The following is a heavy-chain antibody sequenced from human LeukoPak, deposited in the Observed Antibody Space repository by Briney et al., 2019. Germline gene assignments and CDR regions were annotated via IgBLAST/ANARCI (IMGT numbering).Heavy chain of an antibody. CDR1: GYTFTGYY. V-gene: IGHV1-2*02. J-gene: IGHJ6*03. D-gene: IGHD3-10*01. Sequence: APVKVSCKASGYTFTGYYMHWVRQAPGQGLEGMGWINPNSGGTNYAQKFQGRVTITTDTSISTAYMELSRLRSDDTAVYYCAKGGMGLWFGELLGEDYMDVWGKGTTVTISS. CDR3: AKGGMGLWFGELLGEDYMDV. CDR2: INPNSGGT.